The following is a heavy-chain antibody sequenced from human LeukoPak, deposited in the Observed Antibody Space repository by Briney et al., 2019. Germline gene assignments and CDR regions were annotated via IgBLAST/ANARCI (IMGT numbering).Heavy chain of an antibody. CDR3: AKSLTTAMVTSYFDY. D-gene: IGHD5-18*01. CDR1: GFTFSSYG. CDR2: IWYDGSNK. Sequence: PGGSLRLSCAASGFTFSSYGMHWVRQAPGKGLEWVAVIWYDGSNKYYADSVKGRFTISRDNSKNTLYLQMNSLRAEDTAVYYCAKSLTTAMVTSYFDYWGQGTLVTVSS. J-gene: IGHJ4*02. V-gene: IGHV3-30*02.